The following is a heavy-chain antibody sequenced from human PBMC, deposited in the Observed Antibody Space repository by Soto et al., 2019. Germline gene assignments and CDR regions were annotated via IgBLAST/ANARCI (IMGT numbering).Heavy chain of an antibody. CDR3: ARDPARRRLTYFDY. V-gene: IGHV1-69*06. J-gene: IGHJ4*02. D-gene: IGHD1-1*01. CDR1: GGTFSSYA. Sequence: QVQLVQSGAEVQKPGSSVKVFCKASGGTFSSYAISWVRQAPGQGLEWIGGIIPIFGTANYAHKFQGRFTITADNSPSKAYMELSSLRSEDTAVYYCARDPARRRLTYFDYWGQGTLVTLSS. CDR2: IIPIFGTA.